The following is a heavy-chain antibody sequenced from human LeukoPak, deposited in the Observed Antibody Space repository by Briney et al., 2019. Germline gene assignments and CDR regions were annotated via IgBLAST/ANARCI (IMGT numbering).Heavy chain of an antibody. J-gene: IGHJ4*02. D-gene: IGHD1-7*01. Sequence: GGSLRLSCAASGFTFSSYGMHWVRQAPGKGLEWVAVISYDGSNKYYADSVKGRFTISRDNSKNTLYLQMNSLRVEDTAVYYCARQPELELPYWGQGTLVTVSS. CDR1: GFTFSSYG. CDR3: ARQPELELPY. V-gene: IGHV3-30*03. CDR2: ISYDGSNK.